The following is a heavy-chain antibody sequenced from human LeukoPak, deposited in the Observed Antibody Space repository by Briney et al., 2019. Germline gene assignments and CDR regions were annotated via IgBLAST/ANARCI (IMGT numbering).Heavy chain of an antibody. CDR2: ISAYNGNT. Sequence: AASVKVSCKASGYTFTSYGISWVRQAPGQGLEWMGWISAYNGNTNYAQKLQGRVTMTADTSTSTAYMELRSLRSDDTAVYYCARDNPYYGDYFDYWDQGTLVTVSS. D-gene: IGHD4-17*01. CDR1: GYTFTSYG. V-gene: IGHV1-18*01. CDR3: ARDNPYYGDYFDY. J-gene: IGHJ4*02.